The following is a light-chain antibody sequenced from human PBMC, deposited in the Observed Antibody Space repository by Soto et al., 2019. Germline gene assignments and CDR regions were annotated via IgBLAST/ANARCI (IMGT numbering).Light chain of an antibody. J-gene: IGKJ1*01. CDR1: QSIGVW. CDR3: QHYDSYSET. CDR2: NAS. Sequence: DIQMTQSPSTLSSSVGGRLSITCRASQSIGVWLAWYQQKPGRAPKLLIYNASTLQRGVPSRFSGSGSGTEFTLNISSLQPEDFATYYCQHYDSYSETFGQGTKVDIK. V-gene: IGKV1-5*01.